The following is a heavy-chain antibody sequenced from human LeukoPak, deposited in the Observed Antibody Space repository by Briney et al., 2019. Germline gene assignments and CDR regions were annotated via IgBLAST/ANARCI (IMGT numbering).Heavy chain of an antibody. CDR2: IYYSGSA. V-gene: IGHV4-59*01. CDR3: ARTEESGYSYRYFGYYYYMDV. CDR1: GGSISNYC. Sequence: SETLSLTCTVSGGSISNYCWSWIRQPPGKGLEWIGYIYYSGSAYYNPSLKSRVTISVDTSKNQFSLKLSSVTAADTAVYYCARTEESGYSYRYFGYYYYMDVWGKGTTVTVSS. J-gene: IGHJ6*03. D-gene: IGHD5-18*01.